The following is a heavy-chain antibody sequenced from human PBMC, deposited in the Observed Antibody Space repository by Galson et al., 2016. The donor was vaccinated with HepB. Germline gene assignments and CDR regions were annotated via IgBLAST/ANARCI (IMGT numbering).Heavy chain of an antibody. Sequence: SLRLSCAASGFTFTSYDMHWVRQAPGKGLEWVAGISYHENNKYYGDSVKGRFTISRDNSRNTLYLQMNSLRSEDTAVYYCANGCKSGNCKIAEFEYWGQGTLVTVSS. D-gene: IGHD4-23*01. CDR2: ISYHENNK. V-gene: IGHV3-30*18. CDR3: ANGCKSGNCKIAEFEY. J-gene: IGHJ4*02. CDR1: GFTFTSYD.